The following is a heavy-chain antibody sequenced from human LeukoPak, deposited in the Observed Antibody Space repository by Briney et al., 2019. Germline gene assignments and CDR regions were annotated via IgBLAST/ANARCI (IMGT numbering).Heavy chain of an antibody. V-gene: IGHV1-69*01. J-gene: IGHJ4*02. CDR3: ARGKSRYDFWSGYFDY. D-gene: IGHD3-3*01. Sequence: SVKVSCKASGGTFSSYAISWVRQAPGQGLEWMGGIIPIFGTASYAQKFQGRVTITADESTSTAYMELSSLRSEDTAVYYCARGKSRYDFWSGYFDYWGQGTLVTVSS. CDR1: GGTFSSYA. CDR2: IIPIFGTA.